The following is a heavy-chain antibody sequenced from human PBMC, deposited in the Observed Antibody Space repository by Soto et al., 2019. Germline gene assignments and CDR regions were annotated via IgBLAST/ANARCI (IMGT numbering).Heavy chain of an antibody. CDR1: GGTFSSYA. V-gene: IGHV1-69*13. D-gene: IGHD6-13*01. CDR2: IIPMFGTA. CDR3: ARWLLLGSAAGLYGMDV. J-gene: IGHJ6*02. Sequence: GASVKVSCKDSGGTFSSYAISWVRQEPERGLEWMGGIIPMFGTANYAQKFQGRVTITADESTSTAYVELSSLRSEDTAVYYCARWLLLGSAAGLYGMDVWGQGTTVTVSS.